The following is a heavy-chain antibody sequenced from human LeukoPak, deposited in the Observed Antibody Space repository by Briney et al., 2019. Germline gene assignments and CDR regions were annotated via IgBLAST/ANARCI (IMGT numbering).Heavy chain of an antibody. V-gene: IGHV3-23*01. CDR1: GFTFSRYG. Sequence: GGSLRLSCAASGFTFSRYGMSWVRQAPGKGLEWVSAISGSGGSTYYADSVKGRFTISSDNSKNTLYLQMKSLRAEDTAVYYCAKGGGYEAQYYYYYLDVWGKGTTVTISS. CDR2: ISGSGGST. D-gene: IGHD5-12*01. CDR3: AKGGGYEAQYYYYYLDV. J-gene: IGHJ6*03.